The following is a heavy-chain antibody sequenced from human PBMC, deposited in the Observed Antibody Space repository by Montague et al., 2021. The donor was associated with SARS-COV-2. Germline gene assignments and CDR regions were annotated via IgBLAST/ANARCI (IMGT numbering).Heavy chain of an antibody. Sequence: SETLSLTCAVSGGSISSSNWWSWVRQPPGKGLEWIGEIYHSGSTNYNPSLKSRVTISVDKSKNQFSLKLSSVTAADTAVYYCASRPNNGDYVWGSLYGMDGWGQGTTVTVSS. CDR2: IYHSGST. V-gene: IGHV4-4*02. CDR3: ASRPNNGDYVWGSLYGMDG. J-gene: IGHJ6*02. CDR1: GGSISSSNW. D-gene: IGHD3-16*01.